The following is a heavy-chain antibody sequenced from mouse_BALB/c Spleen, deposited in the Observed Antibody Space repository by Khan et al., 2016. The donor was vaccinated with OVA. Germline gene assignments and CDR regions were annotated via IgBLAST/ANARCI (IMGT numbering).Heavy chain of an antibody. CDR2: ISYSGGT. D-gene: IGHD1-1*01. V-gene: IGHV3-2*02. J-gene: IGHJ2*01. Sequence: VQLQQSGPGLVKPSQSLSLTCTVTGYSITSGYVWNWIRQLPGNKLEWMGYISYSGGTSYNPSLKSRISITRDTSTNQSFLQLNSVTTEDTATYDCARGNYYGYYFDYWGEGTPLTVSS. CDR1: GYSITSGYV. CDR3: ARGNYYGYYFDY.